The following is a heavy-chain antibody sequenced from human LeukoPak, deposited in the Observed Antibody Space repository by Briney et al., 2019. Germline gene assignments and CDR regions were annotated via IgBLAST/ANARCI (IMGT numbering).Heavy chain of an antibody. CDR1: GGSISSYY. Sequence: SETLSLNCTVSGGSISSYYWSWIRQPAGKGLEWIGRIYTSGSTNYNPSLKSRVTMSVDTSKNQFSLKVSSVTAADTAVYYCARVSVAGNFDYWGQGTLVTVSS. CDR3: ARVSVAGNFDY. CDR2: IYTSGST. V-gene: IGHV4-4*07. D-gene: IGHD6-19*01. J-gene: IGHJ4*02.